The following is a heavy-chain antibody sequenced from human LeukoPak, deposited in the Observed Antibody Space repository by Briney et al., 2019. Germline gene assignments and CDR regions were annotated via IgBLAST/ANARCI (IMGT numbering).Heavy chain of an antibody. V-gene: IGHV3-74*01. CDR2: INSDGTDI. D-gene: IGHD3-22*01. J-gene: IGHJ1*01. Sequence: GGSLRLSCAASGFTFSSYWMHWVRQAPGKGLEWVARINSDGTDISYEDSVKGRFTISRDNAKNTLYLQMNSLRVEDTAVYYCARVGYYDSSNYYAYFQHWGQGTLVTVSS. CDR1: GFTFSSYW. CDR3: ARVGYYDSSNYYAYFQH.